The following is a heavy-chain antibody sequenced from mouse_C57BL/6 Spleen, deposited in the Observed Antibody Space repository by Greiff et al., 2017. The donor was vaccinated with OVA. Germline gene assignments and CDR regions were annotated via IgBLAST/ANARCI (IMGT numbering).Heavy chain of an antibody. V-gene: IGHV1-39*01. CDR2: INPNYGTT. D-gene: IGHD1-1*01. CDR3: ARGGITTVVPYFDV. CDR1: GYSFTDYN. J-gene: IGHJ1*03. Sequence: EVKLMESGPELVKPGASVKISCKASGYSFTDYNMNWVKQSNGKSLEWIGVINPNYGTTSYNQKFKGKATLTVDQSSSTAYMQLNSLTSEDSAVYYCARGGITTVVPYFDVWGTGTTVTVSS.